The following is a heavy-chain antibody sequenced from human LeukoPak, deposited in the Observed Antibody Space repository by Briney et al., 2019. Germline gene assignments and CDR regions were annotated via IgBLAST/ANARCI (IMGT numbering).Heavy chain of an antibody. CDR2: IYYSGST. D-gene: IGHD2-8*02. J-gene: IGHJ6*03. Sequence: PSETLSLTCTVSGGSISSSSYYWGWIRQPPGKGLEWIGSIYYSGSTYYNPSLKSRVTISVDTSKNQFSLKLSSVTAADTAVYYCARLVRVRYYYYYYMDVWGKGTTVTISS. CDR1: GGSISSSSYY. V-gene: IGHV4-39*01. CDR3: ARLVRVRYYYYYYMDV.